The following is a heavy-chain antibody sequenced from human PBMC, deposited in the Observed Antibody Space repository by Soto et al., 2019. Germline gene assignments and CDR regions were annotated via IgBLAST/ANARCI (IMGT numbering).Heavy chain of an antibody. CDR1: GYTFTSYA. Sequence: QVQLVQSGAAVKKPGASVKVSCKASGYTFTSYAMHWVRQAPGQRLEWMGWINAGNGNTKYSQKFQGRVTITRDTSASTAYMELSSLRSEDTAVYYCAREEVVVAATWVYWGPGTLVTVSS. CDR2: INAGNGNT. V-gene: IGHV1-3*01. J-gene: IGHJ4*02. D-gene: IGHD2-15*01. CDR3: AREEVVVAATWVY.